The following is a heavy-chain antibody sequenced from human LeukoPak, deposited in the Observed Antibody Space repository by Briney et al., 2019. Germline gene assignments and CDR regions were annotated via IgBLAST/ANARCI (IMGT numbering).Heavy chain of an antibody. CDR3: VQGNWNYPLDY. Sequence: PGGSLRLSCAASGFTLSNYAMQWVRQAPGKGLEYVSAIGSNGDSIFYASSVKGRFTISRDNSKNTLYLQMGSLRPEDMAVYYCVQGNWNYPLDYWGQGTLVTVSS. D-gene: IGHD1-7*01. CDR1: GFTLSNYA. J-gene: IGHJ4*02. V-gene: IGHV3-64*01. CDR2: IGSNGDSI.